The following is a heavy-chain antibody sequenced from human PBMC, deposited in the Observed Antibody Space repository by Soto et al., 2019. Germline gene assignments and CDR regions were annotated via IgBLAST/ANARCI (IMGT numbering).Heavy chain of an antibody. Sequence: SVKLSCKASGGTFNSYTISWVRQAPGQGLEWMGRIIPILGIANYAQKFQGRVTITADKSTSTAYMELSSLRSEDTAVYYCASGPGYCSRTSCFPPMYWGQGTLVTVSS. D-gene: IGHD2-2*01. CDR1: GGTFNSYT. V-gene: IGHV1-69*02. J-gene: IGHJ4*02. CDR3: ASGPGYCSRTSCFPPMY. CDR2: IIPILGIA.